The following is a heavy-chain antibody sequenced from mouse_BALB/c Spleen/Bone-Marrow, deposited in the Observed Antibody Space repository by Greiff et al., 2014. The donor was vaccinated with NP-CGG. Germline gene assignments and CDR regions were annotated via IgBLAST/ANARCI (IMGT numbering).Heavy chain of an antibody. CDR3: TRGQLGLTSMDY. Sequence: GSELVRPGASVKLSCKASGYTFTSYWMHWVKQRPGQGLEWIGNIYPGSGSTNYDEKFKSKATLTVDTSSSTAYMQLSSLTSEDSAVYYCTRGQLGLTSMDYWGQGTSVTVSS. D-gene: IGHD3-3*01. V-gene: IGHV1S22*01. CDR2: IYPGSGST. J-gene: IGHJ4*01. CDR1: GYTFTSYW.